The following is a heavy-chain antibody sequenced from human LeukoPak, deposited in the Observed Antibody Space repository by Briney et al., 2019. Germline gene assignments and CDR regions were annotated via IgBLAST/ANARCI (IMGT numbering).Heavy chain of an antibody. J-gene: IGHJ3*02. CDR2: INHSGST. CDR3: AREVQHYAGSVYDHDAFDI. Sequence: SETLSLTCAVHGGSFSGHYWSWIRQPPGKGLEWIGEINHSGSTNYNPSLKSRVTILVDTSKNQFSLKLSSVTAADTAVYYCAREVQHYAGSVYDHDAFDIWGQGTMVTVSS. CDR1: GGSFSGHY. V-gene: IGHV4-34*01. D-gene: IGHD3-22*01.